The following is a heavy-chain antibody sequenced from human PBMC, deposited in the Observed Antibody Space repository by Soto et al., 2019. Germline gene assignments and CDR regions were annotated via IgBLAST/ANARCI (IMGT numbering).Heavy chain of an antibody. V-gene: IGHV4-31*03. D-gene: IGHD6-19*01. CDR2: IYYSGST. CDR1: GGSISSGGYY. J-gene: IGHJ4*02. CDR3: ARGTRSHNSGWNQSLFDY. Sequence: SETLSLTCTVSGGSISSGGYYWSWIRQHPGKGLEWIGYIYYSGSTYYNPSLKSRVTISVDTSKNQFSLKLSSVTAADTAVYYCARGTRSHNSGWNQSLFDYWGQGTLVTVSS.